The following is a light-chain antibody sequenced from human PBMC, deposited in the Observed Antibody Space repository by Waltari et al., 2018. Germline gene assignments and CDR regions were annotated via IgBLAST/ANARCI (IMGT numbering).Light chain of an antibody. J-gene: IGKJ1*01. Sequence: IVLTQSPGTLSLSPGGRATLSCRASQNIVNYLAWYQQKPGQAPRLLIYGASSRAAGIPDRFSGSGSGADFSLTISRLEPEDFAVYYCQHHVRLPATFGQGTKV. CDR1: QNIVNY. CDR2: GAS. CDR3: QHHVRLPAT. V-gene: IGKV3-20*01.